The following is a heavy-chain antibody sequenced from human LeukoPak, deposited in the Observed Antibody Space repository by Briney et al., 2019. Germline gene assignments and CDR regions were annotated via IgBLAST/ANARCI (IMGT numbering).Heavy chain of an antibody. V-gene: IGHV1-18*01. D-gene: IGHD3-10*01. Sequence: GASVKVSRKASGYAFTSYGISWVRQAPGQGLEWMGWISAYNGNTNYAQKLQGRVTMTTDTSTSTAYMELSSLRSEDTAVYYCASRYGSGSYYNVFDYWGQGTLVIVSS. CDR1: GYAFTSYG. CDR2: ISAYNGNT. J-gene: IGHJ4*02. CDR3: ASRYGSGSYYNVFDY.